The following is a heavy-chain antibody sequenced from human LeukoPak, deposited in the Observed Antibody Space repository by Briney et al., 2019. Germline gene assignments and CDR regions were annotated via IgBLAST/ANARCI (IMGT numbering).Heavy chain of an antibody. D-gene: IGHD2-2*01. CDR2: IHYSGYT. CDR3: ARGTCISSSCYAGDYGMDV. V-gene: IGHV4-59*08. CDR1: GGSITSYY. Sequence: PSETLSLTCTVSGGSITSYYWSWIRQPPGKRLEWIGYIHYSGYTNYNPSLKSRVTISLDTSKNQFSLKLTSVTAADAAVYYCARGTCISSSCYAGDYGMDVWGQGTPVTVSS. J-gene: IGHJ6*02.